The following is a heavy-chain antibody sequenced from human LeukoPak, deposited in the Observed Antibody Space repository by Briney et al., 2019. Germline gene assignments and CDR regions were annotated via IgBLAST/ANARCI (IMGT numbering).Heavy chain of an antibody. J-gene: IGHJ3*02. V-gene: IGHV4-34*01. CDR1: GGSFSGYY. CDR2: INHSGST. Sequence: SETLSLTCAVYGGSFSGYYWSWIRQPPGKGLEWIGEINHSGSTNYNPSLKSRVTISVDTSKNQFSLKLSSVTAADTAVYYCATGGSYGDDAFDIWGQGTMVTVSS. D-gene: IGHD3-10*01. CDR3: ATGGSYGDDAFDI.